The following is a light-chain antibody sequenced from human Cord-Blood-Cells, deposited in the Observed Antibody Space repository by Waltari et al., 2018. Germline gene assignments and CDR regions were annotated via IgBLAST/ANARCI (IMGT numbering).Light chain of an antibody. CDR1: SSNIGAGSD. V-gene: IGLV1-40*01. Sequence: QSVLTQPPSVSGPPGQGVTISCTGSSSNIGAGSDLHCYQQLPGTAPKLLIYGTSNRPSGVPDRFSGSKSGTSASLAITGLQAEDEADYYCQSYDSSLSAVVFGGGTKLTVL. J-gene: IGLJ2*01. CDR2: GTS. CDR3: QSYDSSLSAVV.